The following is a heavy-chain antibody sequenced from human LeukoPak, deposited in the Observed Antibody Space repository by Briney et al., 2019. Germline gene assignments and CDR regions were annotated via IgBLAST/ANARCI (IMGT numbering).Heavy chain of an antibody. D-gene: IGHD2/OR15-2a*01. CDR1: GASVSTSH. CDR3: SEGYFEYLDH. Sequence: PSETLSLTCLVSGASVSTSHWNWFRQFPGKGLEWIGCLSYTGKTDYNPSLTSRVTISLDTSKNQVSLKLRSVTAADTAVYYCSEGYFEYLDHWGQGTLVTVSS. J-gene: IGHJ4*02. CDR2: LSYTGKT. V-gene: IGHV4-59*02.